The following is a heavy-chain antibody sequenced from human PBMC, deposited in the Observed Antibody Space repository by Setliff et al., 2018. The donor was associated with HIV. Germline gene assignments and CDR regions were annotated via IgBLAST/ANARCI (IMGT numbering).Heavy chain of an antibody. Sequence: ASVKVFCKASGYTFTTYFMHWVRQAPGQGLEWMGRINPNSGGTNYAQQFQGRVTMTRDTSIATAYMELSRLKSDDTAVYYCATRAGVDYWGQGTLVTVSS. CDR1: GYTFTTYF. V-gene: IGHV1-2*06. J-gene: IGHJ4*02. D-gene: IGHD3-10*01. CDR2: INPNSGGT. CDR3: ATRAGVDY.